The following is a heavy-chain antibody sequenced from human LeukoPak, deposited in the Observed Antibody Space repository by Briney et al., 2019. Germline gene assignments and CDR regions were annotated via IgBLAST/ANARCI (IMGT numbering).Heavy chain of an antibody. J-gene: IGHJ5*02. CDR2: IAGSGGST. V-gene: IGHV3-23*01. CDR3: VKEGAYAALNS. CDR1: GFTFSNAW. Sequence: PGGSLRLSCAASGFTFSNAWMNWVRQAPGKGLDWVSGIAGSGGSTHYADSLKGRFTISRGNSKNTLSLQMSRLTAEDTAVYYCVKEGAYAALNSWGQGTLVTVSS. D-gene: IGHD3-16*01.